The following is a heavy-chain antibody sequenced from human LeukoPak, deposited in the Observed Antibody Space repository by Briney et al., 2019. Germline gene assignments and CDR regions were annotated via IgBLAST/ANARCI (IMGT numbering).Heavy chain of an antibody. D-gene: IGHD3-22*01. J-gene: IGHJ4*02. V-gene: IGHV3-23*01. CDR3: AKESPVVIESYFDN. CDR1: GFTFSDFA. Sequence: GGSLRISCVVSGFTFSDFAMSWVRRAPGKGLEWVSGITGSGETKYYADSVKGRFTMSRDNSKNTLYLQMNSLRDEDTAEYLCAKESPVVIESYFDNWGQGTLVTVYS. CDR2: ITGSGETK.